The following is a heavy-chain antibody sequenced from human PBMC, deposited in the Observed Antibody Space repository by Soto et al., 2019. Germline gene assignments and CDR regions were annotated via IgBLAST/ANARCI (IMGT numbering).Heavy chain of an antibody. CDR3: ARAYCGGDCYQISYYGMDI. CDR2: IWYDGSNK. J-gene: IGHJ6*02. Sequence: PGGSLSLSCAASGFTFSIYGMHWVRQAPGKGLEWVAVIWYDGSNKYYADSVKGRFTISRDNSKNTLYLQMNSLRAEDTAVYYCARAYCGGDCYQISYYGMDIWGQGTTVTVSS. V-gene: IGHV3-33*01. CDR1: GFTFSIYG. D-gene: IGHD2-21*02.